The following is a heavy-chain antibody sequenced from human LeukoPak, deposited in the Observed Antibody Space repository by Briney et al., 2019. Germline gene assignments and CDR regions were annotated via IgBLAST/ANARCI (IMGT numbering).Heavy chain of an antibody. CDR2: ISSSSSTI. J-gene: IGHJ6*02. D-gene: IGHD3-10*01. Sequence: GGSLRLSCAASGFTFSSYSMNWVRQAPGKGLEWVSYISSSSSTIYYADSVKGRFTISRDNAKNSLYLQMNSLRAEDTAVYYCARQTAWFGHHGMDVWGQGTTVTVSS. V-gene: IGHV3-48*01. CDR3: ARQTAWFGHHGMDV. CDR1: GFTFSSYS.